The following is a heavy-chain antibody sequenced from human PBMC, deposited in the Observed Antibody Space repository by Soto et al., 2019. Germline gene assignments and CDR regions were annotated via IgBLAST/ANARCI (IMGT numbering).Heavy chain of an antibody. D-gene: IGHD3-3*01. Sequence: QLQLQESGPGLVKPSETLSLTCTVSGGSISSSSYYWGWIRQPPGKGLEWIGSIYYSGSTYYNPSLTSRVTISVDTSKNQFSLKLSSVTAADTAVYYCARQVFLEWLNWFDPWGQGTLVTVSS. J-gene: IGHJ5*02. CDR1: GGSISSSSYY. CDR3: ARQVFLEWLNWFDP. CDR2: IYYSGST. V-gene: IGHV4-39*01.